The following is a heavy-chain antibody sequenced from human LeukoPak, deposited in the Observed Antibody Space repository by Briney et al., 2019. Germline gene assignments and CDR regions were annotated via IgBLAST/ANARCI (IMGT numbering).Heavy chain of an antibody. CDR2: INPSGGST. D-gene: IGHD3-10*01. CDR1: GYTFTGYY. Sequence: GASVKVSCKASGYTFTGYYMHWVRQAPGQGLEWMGWINPSGGSTSYAQKFQGRVTMTRDMSTSTVYMELSSLRSEDTAVYYCARVVSETYGSGSYYFDYWGQGTLVTVSS. J-gene: IGHJ4*02. V-gene: IGHV1-46*01. CDR3: ARVVSETYGSGSYYFDY.